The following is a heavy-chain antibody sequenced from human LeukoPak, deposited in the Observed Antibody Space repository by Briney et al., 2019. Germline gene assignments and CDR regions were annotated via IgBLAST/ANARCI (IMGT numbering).Heavy chain of an antibody. V-gene: IGHV1-18*01. CDR2: ISAYNGNT. CDR1: GYTFTSYG. CDR3: ARYDFGVVIIGYYYMDV. J-gene: IGHJ6*03. D-gene: IGHD3-3*01. Sequence: ASVKVSCKASGYTFTSYGISWLRQAPGQGLEWMGWISAYNGNTNYAQKLQGRVTMTTDTSTSTAYMELRSLRSDDTAVYYCARYDFGVVIIGYYYMDVWGKGTTVTVSS.